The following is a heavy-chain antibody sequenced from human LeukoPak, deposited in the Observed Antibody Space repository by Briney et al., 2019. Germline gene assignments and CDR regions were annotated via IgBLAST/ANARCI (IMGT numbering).Heavy chain of an antibody. D-gene: IGHD3-9*01. CDR1: GGSISSYY. CDR2: IYYSGST. V-gene: IGHV4-59*08. J-gene: IGHJ6*03. Sequence: SETLSLTCTVSGGSISSYYWSWIRQPPGKGLEWIGYIYYSGSTNYNPSLKSRVTISVDTSKNQFSLKLSSVTAADTAVYYCASTGRYFDPGYYYYMDGWGKVTTVTVSS. CDR3: ASTGRYFDPGYYYYMDG.